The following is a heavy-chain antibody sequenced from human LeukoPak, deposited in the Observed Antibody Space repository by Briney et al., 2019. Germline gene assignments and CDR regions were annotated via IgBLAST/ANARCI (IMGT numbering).Heavy chain of an antibody. CDR2: INHSGST. Sequence: SETLSLTCAVYGGSFSGYYWSWIRQPPGKGLEWIGEINHSGSTNYNPSLKSRVTISVDTSKSQFSLKLSSVTAADTAVYYCARGTWYYYGSGSYYRVFDYWGQGTLVTVSS. J-gene: IGHJ4*02. D-gene: IGHD3-10*01. V-gene: IGHV4-34*01. CDR1: GGSFSGYY. CDR3: ARGTWYYYGSGSYYRVFDY.